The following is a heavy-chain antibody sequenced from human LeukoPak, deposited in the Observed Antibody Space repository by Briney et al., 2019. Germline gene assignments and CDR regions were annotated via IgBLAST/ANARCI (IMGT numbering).Heavy chain of an antibody. D-gene: IGHD3-9*01. CDR1: GGSLSSSSYY. Sequence: SETLSLTCTVSGGSLSSSSYYWGWIRQPPGKGLEWIGSIYYSGSTYYNPSLKSRVTISVDTSKNQFSLKLSSVTAADTAVYYCARAGYDILTGYCGAFDIWGQGTMVIVSS. J-gene: IGHJ3*02. CDR3: ARAGYDILTGYCGAFDI. CDR2: IYYSGST. V-gene: IGHV4-39*07.